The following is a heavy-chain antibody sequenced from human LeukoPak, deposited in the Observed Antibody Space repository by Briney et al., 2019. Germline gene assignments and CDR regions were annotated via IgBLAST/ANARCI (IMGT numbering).Heavy chain of an antibody. CDR2: IYYSGST. D-gene: IGHD6-19*01. J-gene: IGHJ5*02. V-gene: IGHV4-59*01. CDR3: ARAHVQWLVPRWFDP. CDR1: GGSISSYY. Sequence: SETLSLTCTVSGGSISSYYWSWIRQPPAKGLEWIGYIYYSGSTNYNPSLKSRVTISVDTSKNQFSLKLSSVTAADTAVYYCARAHVQWLVPRWFDPWGQGTLVTVSS.